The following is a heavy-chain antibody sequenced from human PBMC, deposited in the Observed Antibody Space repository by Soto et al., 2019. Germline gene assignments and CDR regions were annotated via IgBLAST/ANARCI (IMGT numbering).Heavy chain of an antibody. D-gene: IGHD3-10*01. CDR1: GFTFSSYG. CDR2: IWYDGSNK. CDR3: ARDLGSSGRVDY. V-gene: IGHV3-33*01. J-gene: IGHJ4*02. Sequence: QVQLVESGGGVVQPGRSLRLSCAASGFTFSSYGMHWVRQAPGKGLEWVAVIWYDGSNKYYADSVKGRFTISRDNSKNTRYLQMNRLRAEDTAGYYCARDLGSSGRVDYWGQGTLVTVSS.